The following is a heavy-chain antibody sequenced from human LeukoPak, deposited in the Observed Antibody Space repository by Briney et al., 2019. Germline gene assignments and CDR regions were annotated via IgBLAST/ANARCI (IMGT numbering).Heavy chain of an antibody. CDR3: TRLVGDWGHDS. Sequence: GSLRLSCSASGXTVSSNYMSWVRQGPGKGLEWVSVIYRGGSTYYADSVKGRFTISRDDSKKTAYLQMHSLNTEDTAVYYCTRLVGDWGHDSWGQGTLVTVSS. CDR2: IYRGGST. CDR1: GXTVSSNY. D-gene: IGHD2-21*02. V-gene: IGHV3-66*04. J-gene: IGHJ4*02.